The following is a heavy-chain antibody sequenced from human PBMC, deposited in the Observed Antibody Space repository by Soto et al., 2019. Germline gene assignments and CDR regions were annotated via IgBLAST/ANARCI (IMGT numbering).Heavy chain of an antibody. CDR1: GGSISSYY. J-gene: IGHJ3*02. D-gene: IGHD3-22*01. CDR2: IYYSGST. CDR3: ARLHPGDSDSSFTDAFDI. V-gene: IGHV4-59*08. Sequence: SSETLSLTCTVSGGSISSYYWSWIRQPPGKGLEWIGYIYYSGSTNYNPSLKSRVTISVDTSKNQFSLKLSSVTAADTAVYYCARLHPGDSDSSFTDAFDIWGQGTMVTVSS.